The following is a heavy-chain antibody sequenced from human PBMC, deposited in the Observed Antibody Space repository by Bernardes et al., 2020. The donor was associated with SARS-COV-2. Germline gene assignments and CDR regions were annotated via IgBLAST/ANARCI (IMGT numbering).Heavy chain of an antibody. CDR1: RFTGRSYW. J-gene: IGHJ3*01. CDR3: ARDVGGTDWRFAFDV. CDR2: IKGDGSQI. D-gene: IGHD3-9*01. Sequence: GGSRRLSNASSRFTGRSYWMSWVRPSPGKGLEWVAHIKGDGSQISSVDSVRGRFTISRDNARNLLYLQMNSLRAEDTAVYYCARDVGGTDWRFAFDVWGPGTMVHVSS. V-gene: IGHV3-7*01.